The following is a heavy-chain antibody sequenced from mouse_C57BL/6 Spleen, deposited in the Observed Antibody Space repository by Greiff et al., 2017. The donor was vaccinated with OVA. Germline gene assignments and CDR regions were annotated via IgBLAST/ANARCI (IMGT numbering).Heavy chain of an antibody. Sequence: QVQLQQPGAELVRPGSSVKLSCKASGYTFTSYWMHWVKQRPIQGLEWIGNINPSDSETHYNQKFKDKATLTVDKSSSTAYMQLSSLTSEDSAVYYCARWGYYDAYWGQGTLVTVSA. CDR3: ARWGYYDAY. CDR1: GYTFTSYW. CDR2: INPSDSET. V-gene: IGHV1-52*01. J-gene: IGHJ3*01. D-gene: IGHD2-3*01.